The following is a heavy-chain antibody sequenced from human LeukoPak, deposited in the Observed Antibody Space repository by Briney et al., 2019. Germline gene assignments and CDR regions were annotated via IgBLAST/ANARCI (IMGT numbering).Heavy chain of an antibody. J-gene: IGHJ3*02. CDR2: IKQDGSEK. D-gene: IGHD2-21*02. CDR1: GFTFSSYW. CDR3: AREGIVVVTAIPGAFDI. Sequence: GGSLRLSCAASGFTFSSYWMSWVRQAPGKGLEWVANIKQDGSEKYYVDSVKGRFTISRDNARNSLYLQMNSLRAEDTAVYYCAREGIVVVTAIPGAFDIWGQGTMVTVSS. V-gene: IGHV3-7*01.